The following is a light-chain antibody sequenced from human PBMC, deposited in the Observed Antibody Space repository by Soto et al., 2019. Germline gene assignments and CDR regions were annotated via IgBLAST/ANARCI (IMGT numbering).Light chain of an antibody. CDR3: CSYAGSPYV. CDR1: SSDVGSYNF. CDR2: EVS. V-gene: IGLV2-23*02. J-gene: IGLJ1*01. Sequence: QSALTQPASVSGSPGPSITISCTGTSSDVGSYNFVSWYQQHPGNAPKLMIYEVSKRPSGVSNRFSGSKSGNTASVTISGLQAEDDADYYCCSYAGSPYVFGTGSKLTVL.